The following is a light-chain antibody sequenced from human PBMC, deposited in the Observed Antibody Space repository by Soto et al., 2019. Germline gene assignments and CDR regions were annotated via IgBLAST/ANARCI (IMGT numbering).Light chain of an antibody. CDR2: RDT. Sequence: SYELTQPLSVSVALGQTARITCGGNNIGSKNVHWYQQKSGQAPVLVMYRDTNRPSGIPERFSGSNSGNTATLTISRAQGGDEDHYCCQVWDSSTVLFGGGTKLTVL. V-gene: IGLV3-9*01. CDR3: QVWDSSTVL. CDR1: NIGSKN. J-gene: IGLJ2*01.